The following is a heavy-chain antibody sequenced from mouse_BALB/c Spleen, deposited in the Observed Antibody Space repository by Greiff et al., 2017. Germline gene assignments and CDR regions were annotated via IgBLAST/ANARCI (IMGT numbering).Heavy chain of an antibody. CDR1: GFNIKDSY. D-gene: IGHD2-14*01. CDR2: IDPANGNT. V-gene: IGHV14-3*02. J-gene: IGHJ2*01. CDR3: ARMGAYYRYDLDY. Sequence: EVQLQQSGAELVKPGASVKLSCTASGFNIKDSYMHWVQQRPEQGLEWIGRIDPANGNTKYDPKFQGKSTVPADTSSNTAYLRLSSLTSEDTAVYYCARMGAYYRYDLDYWGQGTTLTVSS.